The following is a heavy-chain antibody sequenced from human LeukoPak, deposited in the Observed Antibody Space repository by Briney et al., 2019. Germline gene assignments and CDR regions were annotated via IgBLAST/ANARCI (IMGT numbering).Heavy chain of an antibody. D-gene: IGHD2-15*01. V-gene: IGHV4-34*01. J-gene: IGHJ3*01. CDR2: INESETT. Sequence: SETLSLTCAVYGGSFSGYSWSCIRQPPGEGLEWIGEINESETTNYKSSLKSRVTTSVDTSKRQLSLKMTSVTAAVTAMYYCVRHSPLVAATVSFDFWGQGTVITVSS. CDR3: VRHSPLVAATVSFDF. CDR1: GGSFSGYS.